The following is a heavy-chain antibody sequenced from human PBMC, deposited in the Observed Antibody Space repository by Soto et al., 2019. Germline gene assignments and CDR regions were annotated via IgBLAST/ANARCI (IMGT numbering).Heavy chain of an antibody. CDR1: GFTVSSNY. V-gene: IGHV3-53*01. Sequence: GGSLRLSCVASGFTVSSNYMSWVRQAPGKGLEWVSVIYSGGSTYYADSVKGRFTISRDNSKNTLYLQMNSRRAEDTAVYYCARGGGFGELGTFDIWGQGTMVTVSS. J-gene: IGHJ3*02. CDR3: ARGGGFGELGTFDI. CDR2: IYSGGST. D-gene: IGHD3-10*01.